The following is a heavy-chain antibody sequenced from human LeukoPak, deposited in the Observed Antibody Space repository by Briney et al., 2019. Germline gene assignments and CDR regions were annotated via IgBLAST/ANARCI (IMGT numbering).Heavy chain of an antibody. Sequence: PGGSLRLSCAASGFTVSSNYMSWVRQAPGKGLEWVSVIYSGGSTYYADSVKGRFTISRDNSKNTLYLQMNSLRAEDTAVYYCAKDDGYGSGSYYPLFDYWGQGTLVTVSS. D-gene: IGHD3-10*01. CDR3: AKDDGYGSGSYYPLFDY. V-gene: IGHV3-53*05. CDR2: IYSGGST. J-gene: IGHJ4*02. CDR1: GFTVSSNY.